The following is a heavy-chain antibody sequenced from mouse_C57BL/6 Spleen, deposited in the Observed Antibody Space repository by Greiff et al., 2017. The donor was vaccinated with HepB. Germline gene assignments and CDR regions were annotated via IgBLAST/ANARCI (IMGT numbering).Heavy chain of an antibody. J-gene: IGHJ1*03. CDR3: ARRGNYSNYIDV. CDR2: ISSGGSYT. CDR1: GFTFSSYG. D-gene: IGHD2-5*01. Sequence: EVQLVESGGDLVKPGGSLKLSCAASGFTFSSYGMSWVRQTPDKRLEWVATISSGGSYTYYPDSVKGRFTISRDNAKNTLYLQMSSLKSEDTAMYYCARRGNYSNYIDVWGTGTTVTVSS. V-gene: IGHV5-6*01.